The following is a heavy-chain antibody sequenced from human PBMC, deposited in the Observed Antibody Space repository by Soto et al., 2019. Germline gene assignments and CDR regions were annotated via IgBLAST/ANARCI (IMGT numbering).Heavy chain of an antibody. CDR2: IYYSGST. CDR1: GGNIIDRGYY. D-gene: IGHD2-8*01. V-gene: IGHV4-39*01. J-gene: IGHJ6*03. CDR3: ARHPYCTNGVCYTNPGHYYDYYMDV. Sequence: SVPLPLPWSVVGGNIIDRGYYRGWIRQPPGKGLEWIGSIYYSGSTYYNPSLKSRVTISVDTSKNQFSLKLSSVTAADTAVYYCARHPYCTNGVCYTNPGHYYDYYMDVWGKGTTVTVSS.